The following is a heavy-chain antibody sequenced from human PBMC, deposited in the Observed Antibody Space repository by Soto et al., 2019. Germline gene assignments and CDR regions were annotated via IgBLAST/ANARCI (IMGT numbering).Heavy chain of an antibody. V-gene: IGHV3-23*01. J-gene: IGHJ4*02. CDR2: ISGGGSNT. D-gene: IGHD4-4*01. Sequence: EVQLLESGGGLVQRGGSLRLSCAASGFPFSSYVMSWVRQAPGKGLEWVSGISGGGSNTFYADSVKGRFTISRDNSKNTLLLQMNSLGAEDTAVYYCAKDSNKYSSSLRGRYFDDWGQGIGVTVSS. CDR1: GFPFSSYV. CDR3: AKDSNKYSSSLRGRYFDD.